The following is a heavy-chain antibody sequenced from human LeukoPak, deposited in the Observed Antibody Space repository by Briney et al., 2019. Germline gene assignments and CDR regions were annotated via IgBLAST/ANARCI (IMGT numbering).Heavy chain of an antibody. CDR2: ISAYNGNT. D-gene: IGHD5-18*01. CDR3: ARSTPMAPCDY. Sequence: ASVKVSCKASGYTFTSYGISLVRQDPGQGLEWMGWISAYNGNTNYAQKLQGRGTMTTDTSTRTAYMELRGLRSDDTAMYYCARSTPMAPCDYWGQGTLVTVSS. CDR1: GYTFTSYG. V-gene: IGHV1-18*01. J-gene: IGHJ4*02.